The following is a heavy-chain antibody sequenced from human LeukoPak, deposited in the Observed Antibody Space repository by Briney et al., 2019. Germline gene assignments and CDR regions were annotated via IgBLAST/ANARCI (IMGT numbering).Heavy chain of an antibody. Sequence: GESLKISCKGSGYNFTSYWISWVRQMPGKGLEWMGRIDPSDSYTNYSPSFQGHVTISVDKSISTAYLQCSGLKASDTAMYYCARLVSGTVDYWGQGTLVTVSS. V-gene: IGHV5-10-1*01. CDR1: GYNFTSYW. CDR2: IDPSDSYT. CDR3: ARLVSGTVDY. D-gene: IGHD1-26*01. J-gene: IGHJ4*02.